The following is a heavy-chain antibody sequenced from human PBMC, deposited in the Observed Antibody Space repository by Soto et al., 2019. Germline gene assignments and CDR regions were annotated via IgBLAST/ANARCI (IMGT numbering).Heavy chain of an antibody. J-gene: IGHJ6*02. CDR3: ARGPSVPSPFGMIIMSHYGMDV. V-gene: IGHV3-53*01. Sequence: GGSLRLSCAASGFTVCTNYMSWVRQAPGRGLEWVSVIYASGSTYYADSVMGRFTISRDNSKNMLYLQLNNLRAEDTAVYYCARGPSVPSPFGMIIMSHYGMDVWGQGTTVTVSS. D-gene: IGHD3-3*01. CDR2: IYASGST. CDR1: GFTVCTNY.